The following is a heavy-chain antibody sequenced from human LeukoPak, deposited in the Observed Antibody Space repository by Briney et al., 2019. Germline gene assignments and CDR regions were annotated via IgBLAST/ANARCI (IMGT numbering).Heavy chain of an antibody. D-gene: IGHD4-17*01. J-gene: IGHJ6*02. CDR1: GGSISSYY. CDR3: ARGVYGDYNPSNYGMDV. Sequence: AETLSLTCTVSGGSISSYYWSWIRQPAGKGLEWIGRSYTSGSTNYNPSLKSRVTMSVDTSKNQFSLKLSSVTAADTAVYYCARGVYGDYNPSNYGMDVWGQGTTVTVSS. CDR2: SYTSGST. V-gene: IGHV4-4*07.